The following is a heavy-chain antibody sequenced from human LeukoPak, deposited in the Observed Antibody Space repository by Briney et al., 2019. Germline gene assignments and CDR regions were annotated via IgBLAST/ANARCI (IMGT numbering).Heavy chain of an antibody. CDR1: GFTFSSYS. J-gene: IGHJ3*02. CDR3: AREMATDDAFDI. CDR2: ISSSSSYI. V-gene: IGHV3-21*01. Sequence: GGPLRLSCAASGFTFSSYSMNWVRQAPGKGLEWVSSISSSSSYIYYADSVKGRFTISRDNAKNSLYLQMNSLRAEDTAVYYCAREMATDDAFDIWGQGTMVTVSS. D-gene: IGHD5-12*01.